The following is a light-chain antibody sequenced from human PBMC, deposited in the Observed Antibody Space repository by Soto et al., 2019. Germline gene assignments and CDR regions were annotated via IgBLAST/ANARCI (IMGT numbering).Light chain of an antibody. CDR3: CSYAGSSSVV. J-gene: IGLJ2*01. CDR2: EGS. Sequence: QSVLTQPASVSVSPGQSSTISCTGTSSDVGSYNLGPWYQQHPAKDPKLMIYEGSKRPSGVSNRFSGSKSGNTASLTISGLQAEDEADYYCCSYAGSSSVVFGGGTKLTV. V-gene: IGLV2-23*01. CDR1: SSDVGSYNL.